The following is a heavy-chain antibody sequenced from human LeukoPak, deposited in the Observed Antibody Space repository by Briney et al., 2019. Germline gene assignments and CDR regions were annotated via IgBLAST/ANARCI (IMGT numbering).Heavy chain of an antibody. V-gene: IGHV3-23*01. J-gene: IGHJ4*02. Sequence: GGSLRLSCAASGFTFSSYAMSWVRQAPGKGLEWVSAISGSGGSTYYADSVKGRFTISRDNSKNTLYLQMNSLRAEDTAVYYCAKATYYYGSGSYYNLDYWGQGTLVTVSS. CDR3: AKATYYYGSGSYYNLDY. CDR1: GFTFSSYA. CDR2: ISGSGGST. D-gene: IGHD3-10*01.